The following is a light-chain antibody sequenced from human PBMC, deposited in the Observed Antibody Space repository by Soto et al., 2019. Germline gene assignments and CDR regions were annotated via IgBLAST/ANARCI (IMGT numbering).Light chain of an antibody. CDR2: YVS. J-gene: IGLJ3*02. Sequence: QSALTQPRSVSGSPGQSVTISCTGTSGDVVSWYQQHPGKAPKLIIYYVSQRPSGVPDRFSGSKSGNTASLTISGLQAEDEADYYCCSSAGGFTWVFGGGTKLTVL. CDR1: SGDV. V-gene: IGLV2-11*01. CDR3: CSSAGGFTWV.